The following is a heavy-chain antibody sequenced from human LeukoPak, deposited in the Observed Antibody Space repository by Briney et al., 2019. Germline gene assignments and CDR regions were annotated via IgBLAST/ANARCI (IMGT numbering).Heavy chain of an antibody. CDR1: GFTFSSSS. J-gene: IGHJ4*02. CDR2: ITDAVGST. Sequence: GGSLRLSCAASGFTFSSSSISWVRQAPGKGLEWVSAITDAVGSTHYADSVKGRFTISSDNSKNTVYLQMNSLRPEDMAVYYCAKEIFSGLLYIDYWGQGTLVTVSA. CDR3: AKEIFSGLLYIDY. D-gene: IGHD5-12*01. V-gene: IGHV3-23*01.